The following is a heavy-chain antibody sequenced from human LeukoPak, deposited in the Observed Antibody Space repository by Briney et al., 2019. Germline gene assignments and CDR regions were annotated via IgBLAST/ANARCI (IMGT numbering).Heavy chain of an antibody. J-gene: IGHJ6*04. V-gene: IGHV4-34*01. CDR1: GGSFSGYY. CDR2: INHSGST. CDR3: ARDWVQQEGYYYYYGMDV. D-gene: IGHD5-18*01. Sequence: SETLSLTCAVYGGSFSGYYWSWIRQPPGKGLEWIGEINHSGSTSYNPSLKSRVTISVDTSKNQFSLKLSSVTAADTAVYYCARDWVQQEGYYYYYGMDVWGKGTTVTVSS.